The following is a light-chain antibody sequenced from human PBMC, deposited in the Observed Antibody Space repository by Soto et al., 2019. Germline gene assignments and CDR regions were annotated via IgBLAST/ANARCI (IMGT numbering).Light chain of an antibody. CDR2: DVS. V-gene: IGLV2-11*01. CDR3: CSCAGSYTWV. CDR1: SSDVGGYNY. J-gene: IGLJ1*01. Sequence: QSALTQPRSVSGSPGQSVTISCTGTSSDVGGYNYVSWYQQHPGKAPKLMIYDVSKRPSGVPDRFSGSKSGNTASLTTSGLQAEDEADYYCCSCAGSYTWVFGTGTKLTVL.